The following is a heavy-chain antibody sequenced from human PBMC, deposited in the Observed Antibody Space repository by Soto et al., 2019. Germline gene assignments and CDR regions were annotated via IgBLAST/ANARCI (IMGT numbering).Heavy chain of an antibody. CDR3: ARAGTGSYLNAFDV. D-gene: IGHD1-26*01. CDR2: IIPVFGPA. V-gene: IGHV1-69*01. CDR1: GGTFSNYA. J-gene: IGHJ3*01. Sequence: QVQLVQSGAEVEKPGSSVKVSCKASGGTFSNYALSWVRQAPGQGLEWMGGIIPVFGPAHYAQKFKGRVTITADESTSTAYVELSSLRSEDTAVYYCARAGTGSYLNAFDVWGQWTMVTVSS.